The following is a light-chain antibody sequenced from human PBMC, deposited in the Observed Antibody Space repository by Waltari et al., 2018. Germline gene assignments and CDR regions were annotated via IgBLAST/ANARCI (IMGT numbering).Light chain of an antibody. Sequence: SYVVTQSPSVSVAPGETARITCAGDNIGSKSVHGYQQRPGQAPVLVISYDTDRPSGIPERFSGSNSGNTATLTISWVEAEDEADYYCLVWHSTIDHQGVFGGGTKLTVL. CDR1: NIGSKS. V-gene: IGLV3-21*04. CDR2: YDT. CDR3: LVWHSTIDHQGV. J-gene: IGLJ2*01.